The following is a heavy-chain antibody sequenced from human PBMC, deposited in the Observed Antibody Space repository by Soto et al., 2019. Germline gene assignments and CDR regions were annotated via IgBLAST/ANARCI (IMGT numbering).Heavy chain of an antibody. D-gene: IGHD4-17*01. CDR3: ARGCIAVTTHLCY. J-gene: IGHJ4*02. Sequence: ASVKVSCKASGYTFNTYGITWVRQAPGQGLEWMGWINPYNGNTKFAQKLQDRVTMTTATSTSTAYLELASLRSDDTAVYYCARGCIAVTTHLCYWGQGTLVTVSS. CDR2: INPYNGNT. V-gene: IGHV1-18*01. CDR1: GYTFNTYG.